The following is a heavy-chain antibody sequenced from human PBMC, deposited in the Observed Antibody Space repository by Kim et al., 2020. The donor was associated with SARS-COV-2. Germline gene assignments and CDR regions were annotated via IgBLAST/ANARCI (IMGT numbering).Heavy chain of an antibody. V-gene: IGHV3-23*01. J-gene: IGHJ4*02. Sequence: KGRFTISRDNSKNTLYLQMNSLRAEDTAVYYCAKTLRITMVRGVASIFDYWGQGTLVTVSS. CDR3: AKTLRITMVRGVASIFDY. D-gene: IGHD3-10*01.